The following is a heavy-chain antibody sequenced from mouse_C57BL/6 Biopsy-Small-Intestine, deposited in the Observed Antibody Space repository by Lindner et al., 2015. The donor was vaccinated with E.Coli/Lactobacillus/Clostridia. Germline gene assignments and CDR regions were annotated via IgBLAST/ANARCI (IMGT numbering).Heavy chain of an antibody. CDR2: IRSKSNNYAT. V-gene: IGHV10-1*01. CDR3: VRNYGSSYLFDY. Sequence: QLQESGGGLVQPKGSLKLSCAASGFSFNTYAMNWVRQAPGKGLEWVARIRSKSNNYATYYADSVKDRFTISRDDSESMLYLQMNNLKTEDTAMYYCVRNYGSSYLFDYWGQGTTLTVSS. D-gene: IGHD1-1*01. CDR1: GFSFNTYA. J-gene: IGHJ2*01.